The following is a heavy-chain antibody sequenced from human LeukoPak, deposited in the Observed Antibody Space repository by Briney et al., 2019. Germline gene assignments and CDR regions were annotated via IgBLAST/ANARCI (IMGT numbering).Heavy chain of an antibody. D-gene: IGHD3-9*01. J-gene: IGHJ6*03. CDR2: ISGSGGST. Sequence: GGSLRLSCAASGFIFSNAWMSWVRQAPGKGLEWVSAISGSGGSTYYADSVKGRFTISRDNSKNTLYLQMNSLRAEDTAVYYCAKDSSRGYFDWLSSYYYYMDVWGKGTTVTVSS. V-gene: IGHV3-23*01. CDR1: GFIFSNAW. CDR3: AKDSSRGYFDWLSSYYYYMDV.